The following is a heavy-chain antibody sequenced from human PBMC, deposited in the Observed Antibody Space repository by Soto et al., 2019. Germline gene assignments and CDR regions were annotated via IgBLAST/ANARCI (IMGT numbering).Heavy chain of an antibody. Sequence: QVQLQESGPGLVKPSQTLSLTCTVSGASISSGDYYWSWIHQPPGKGLEWIAHISYRGTTNYNPSLKSRVTMSVDTSKNQFSLKLNSVNAADTAVYYCVRALGSRFMEWPRFDPWGQGTLVTVSS. D-gene: IGHD3-3*01. V-gene: IGHV4-30-4*01. CDR1: GASISSGDYY. CDR3: VRALGSRFMEWPRFDP. CDR2: ISYRGTT. J-gene: IGHJ5*02.